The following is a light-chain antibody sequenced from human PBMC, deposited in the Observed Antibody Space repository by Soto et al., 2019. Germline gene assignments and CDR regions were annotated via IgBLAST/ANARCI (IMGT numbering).Light chain of an antibody. J-gene: IGKJ5*01. V-gene: IGKV3-15*01. Sequence: EIVLTQSPVTLSLSPGERATLSCRASQSVSRSYLAWYQQKPGQAPRLLLYGASTRATGIPVRFSGSGFGTEFTLTISSLQSEDFAVYYCQQYKNWPLFGQGTRLEIK. CDR1: QSVSRSY. CDR3: QQYKNWPL. CDR2: GAS.